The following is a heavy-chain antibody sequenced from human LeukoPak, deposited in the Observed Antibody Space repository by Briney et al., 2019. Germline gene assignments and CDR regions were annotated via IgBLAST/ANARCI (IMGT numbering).Heavy chain of an antibody. CDR2: ISAYNGNT. Sequence: GASVKVSCKASGYTFTSYGISWVRQAPGQGLEWMGWISAYNGNTNYAQKLQGRVTMTTDTSTSTVYMELRSLRSGDTAVYYCAREFRSGSYSEFDYWGQGTLVTVSS. D-gene: IGHD1-26*01. V-gene: IGHV1-18*01. CDR1: GYTFTSYG. CDR3: AREFRSGSYSEFDY. J-gene: IGHJ4*02.